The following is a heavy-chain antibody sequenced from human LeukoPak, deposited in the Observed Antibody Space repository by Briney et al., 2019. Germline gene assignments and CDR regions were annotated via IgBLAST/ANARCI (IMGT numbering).Heavy chain of an antibody. V-gene: IGHV4-59*08. J-gene: IGHJ4*02. D-gene: IGHD6-13*01. CDR2: IFYSGST. CDR1: GGSISKYY. Sequence: SETLSLTCTVSGGSISKYYWSWIRQPPGKGLEWIGYIFYSGSTNYNPSLKSRVTISVDTSENQFSLRLNSVTAADTAVYYCARHPSSSWSFGYWGQGTLVTVSS. CDR3: ARHPSSSWSFGY.